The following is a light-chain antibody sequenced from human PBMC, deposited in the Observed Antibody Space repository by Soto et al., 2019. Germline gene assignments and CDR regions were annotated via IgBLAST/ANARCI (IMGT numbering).Light chain of an antibody. CDR2: DVS. Sequence: EIVLTQSPGTLSLSPGERATLSCRASQSVSSSYLAWYQQKPGQAPRLLIYDVSSRATGITDKFSGSGSGTVCTLAISSLEQDDVGVYYCQQYGSRSNTFGQGTKVEIK. V-gene: IGKV3-20*01. J-gene: IGKJ2*01. CDR1: QSVSSSY. CDR3: QQYGSRSNT.